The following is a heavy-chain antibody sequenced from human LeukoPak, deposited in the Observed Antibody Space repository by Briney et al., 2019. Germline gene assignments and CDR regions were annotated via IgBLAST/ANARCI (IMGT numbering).Heavy chain of an antibody. CDR3: ARGGVVVPAANYYYYMDV. Sequence: SETLSLTCAVYGGSFNGYYWSWIRQPPGKGLEWIGEINHSGSTNYNPSLKSRVTISVDTSKNQFSLKLSSVTAADTAVYYCARGGVVVPAANYYYYMDVWGKGTTVTVSS. D-gene: IGHD2-2*01. CDR2: INHSGST. V-gene: IGHV4-34*01. CDR1: GGSFNGYY. J-gene: IGHJ6*03.